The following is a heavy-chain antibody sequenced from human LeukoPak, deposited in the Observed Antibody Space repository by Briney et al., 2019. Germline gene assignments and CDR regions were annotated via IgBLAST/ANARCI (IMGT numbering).Heavy chain of an antibody. V-gene: IGHV1-2*02. Sequence: ASVTVSFKASGYTFTGYFIHWVRQAPGQGLEWMGWINPNSGDTNYAQKFQGRVTMTRDTSISTAYMEVSSLRSDDTAVYYCARDPPTSDSDAFEIWGQGTMVTVSS. CDR1: GYTFTGYF. CDR3: ARDPPTSDSDAFEI. D-gene: IGHD2-21*01. J-gene: IGHJ3*02. CDR2: INPNSGDT.